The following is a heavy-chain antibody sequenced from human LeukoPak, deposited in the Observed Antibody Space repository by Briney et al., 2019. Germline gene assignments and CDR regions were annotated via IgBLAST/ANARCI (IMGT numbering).Heavy chain of an antibody. V-gene: IGHV3-30-3*01. CDR1: GFTFSSYA. Sequence: GGSLRLSCAASGFTFSSYAMHWVRQAPGKGLEWVAVISYDGSNKYYADSVKGRFTISRDNSKNTLYLQMNSLRAEDTAVYYCARESSSGWPDAFDIWGQGTMVTVSS. D-gene: IGHD6-19*01. J-gene: IGHJ3*02. CDR2: ISYDGSNK. CDR3: ARESSSGWPDAFDI.